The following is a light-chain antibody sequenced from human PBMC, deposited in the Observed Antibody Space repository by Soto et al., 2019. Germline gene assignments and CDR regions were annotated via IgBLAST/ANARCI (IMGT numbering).Light chain of an antibody. J-gene: IGKJ1*01. CDR3: QQRNMWPRT. CDR2: DAS. CDR1: QNIDSD. Sequence: DIHLTLSPSTLSLYPGQSATLSCRASQNIDSDLAWYQQRHGQPHRLLIYDASNRAPGIPARFGGSGSGADLTISISSLEPEDFEVYHCQQRNMWPRTFGQGTKGDIK. V-gene: IGKV3-11*01.